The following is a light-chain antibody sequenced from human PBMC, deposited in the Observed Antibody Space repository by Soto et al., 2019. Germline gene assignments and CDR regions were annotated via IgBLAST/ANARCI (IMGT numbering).Light chain of an antibody. CDR1: QSVGST. CDR3: QQYNQWPIT. CDR2: GAS. V-gene: IGKV3-15*01. J-gene: IGKJ5*01. Sequence: EIVMTQSPATLSVSPGERATLSCRASQSVGSTLAWYQQKPGQAPRLLTYGASTRATSISARFSGSGSATDFTLTISSLQSEDFAVYYCQQYNQWPITFGQGTRLEIK.